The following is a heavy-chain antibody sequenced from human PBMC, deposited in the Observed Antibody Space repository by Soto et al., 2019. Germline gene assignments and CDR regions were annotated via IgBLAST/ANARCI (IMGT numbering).Heavy chain of an antibody. J-gene: IGHJ6*02. CDR2: IYYSGST. Sequence: SETLSLTCTVSGGSISSSSYYWGWIRQPPGKGLEWIGSIYYSGSTYYNPSLKSRVTISVDTSKNQFSLKLSSVTAADTAVYYCARTKGSFGVVIYYYYGMDVWGQGTTVTVS. CDR1: GGSISSSSYY. V-gene: IGHV4-39*01. D-gene: IGHD3-3*01. CDR3: ARTKGSFGVVIYYYYGMDV.